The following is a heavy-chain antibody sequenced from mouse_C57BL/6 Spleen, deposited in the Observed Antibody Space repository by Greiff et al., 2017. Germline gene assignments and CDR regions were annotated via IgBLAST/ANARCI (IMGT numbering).Heavy chain of an antibody. D-gene: IGHD2-10*02. CDR2: IHPRSGNT. J-gene: IGHJ1*03. Sequence: VQLQQSGAELARPGASVKLSCKASGYTFTSYGMSWVKQRNGQGLEWIGEIHPRSGNTYYNEKFKGKATLTADKSSSTAYMELRSLTSEDSAVYFGARREYDDVWYFDVWGTGTTVTVSS. V-gene: IGHV1-81*01. CDR3: ARREYDDVWYFDV. CDR1: GYTFTSYG.